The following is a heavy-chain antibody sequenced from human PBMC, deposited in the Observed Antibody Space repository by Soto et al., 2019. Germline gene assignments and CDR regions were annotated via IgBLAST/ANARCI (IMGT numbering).Heavy chain of an antibody. V-gene: IGHV3-74*01. Sequence: EVQLVESGGGLVQPGGSLRLSCAASGFTFSSHWMHWVRQAPGKGLVWVSRISSDGSRTNYADSVKGRFTISRDNAKITVYLQMNSLRAEETAVYYCARGVRGAYGLDIWGQGTMVTVSS. CDR3: ARGVRGAYGLDI. CDR2: ISSDGSRT. J-gene: IGHJ3*02. CDR1: GFTFSSHW. D-gene: IGHD3-16*01.